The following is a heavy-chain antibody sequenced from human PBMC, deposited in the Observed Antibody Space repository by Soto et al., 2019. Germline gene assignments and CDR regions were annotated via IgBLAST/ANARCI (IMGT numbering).Heavy chain of an antibody. D-gene: IGHD1-1*01. V-gene: IGHV1-69*06. CDR2: IMPTFGSA. J-gene: IGHJ4*02. Sequence: GASVKVSCQASGGTFSSHGIAWVRQVPGQGLEWVGGIMPTFGSATYAPRFQGRVKISADKSTTTAYMELRSLRSEDTAVYYCETERRAQYFDYWGQGTLVTVSS. CDR1: GGTFSSHG. CDR3: ETERRAQYFDY.